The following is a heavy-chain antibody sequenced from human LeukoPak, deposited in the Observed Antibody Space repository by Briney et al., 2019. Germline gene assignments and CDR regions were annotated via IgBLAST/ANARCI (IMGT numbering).Heavy chain of an antibody. CDR3: ARDTAMVLYNLFNP. J-gene: IGHJ5*02. Sequence: PSGTQSLTCTVSGGSISSYYWSWIRQPAGKGLEWIGRIYTSGSTNYNPSLKSRVTMSVDTSKNQFSLKLSSVTAADTAVYYCARDTAMVLYNLFNPWGQGTLVTVSS. D-gene: IGHD5-18*01. V-gene: IGHV4-4*07. CDR1: GGSISSYY. CDR2: IYTSGST.